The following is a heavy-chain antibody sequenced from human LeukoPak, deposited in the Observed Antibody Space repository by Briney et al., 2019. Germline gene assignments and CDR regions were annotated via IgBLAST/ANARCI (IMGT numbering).Heavy chain of an antibody. Sequence: ASETLSLTCTVSGGSISSYYWSWIRQPPGKGLEWIGYIYYSGSTNYNPSLKSRVTISVDTSKNQFSLKLSSVTAADTAVYYCARGVRGGSYTDKFDYWGQGTLVTVSS. J-gene: IGHJ4*02. CDR1: GGSISSYY. CDR3: ARGVRGGSYTDKFDY. D-gene: IGHD1-26*01. V-gene: IGHV4-59*01. CDR2: IYYSGST.